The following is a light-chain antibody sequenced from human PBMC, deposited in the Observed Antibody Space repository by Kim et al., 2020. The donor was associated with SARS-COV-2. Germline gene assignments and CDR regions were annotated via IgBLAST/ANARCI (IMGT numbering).Light chain of an antibody. J-gene: IGLJ3*02. Sequence: GSPGQTVSITCAGDKLGDKYACWYQQKPGQSPVLVIYQDSKRPSGIPERFSGSNSGNTATLTISGTQAMDEADYYCQAWDSSTGVFGGGTQLTVL. CDR2: QDS. CDR3: QAWDSSTGV. V-gene: IGLV3-1*01. CDR1: KLGDKY.